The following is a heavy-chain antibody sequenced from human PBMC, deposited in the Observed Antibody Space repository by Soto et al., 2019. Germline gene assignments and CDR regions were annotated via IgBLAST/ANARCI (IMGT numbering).Heavy chain of an antibody. CDR1: GGSIRSYY. CDR3: ARRGSSWAVDY. D-gene: IGHD6-13*01. Sequence: QVQLQESGPGLVKPSETLSLTCTVSGGSIRSYYWSWIRQPPGKGLEWIGYIYYSGSTNYHPSLKSRFTISVDTSKNRFSLKLSTLTAADTAVYYWARRGSSWAVDYWGQGTLVTVSS. V-gene: IGHV4-59*08. CDR2: IYYSGST. J-gene: IGHJ4*02.